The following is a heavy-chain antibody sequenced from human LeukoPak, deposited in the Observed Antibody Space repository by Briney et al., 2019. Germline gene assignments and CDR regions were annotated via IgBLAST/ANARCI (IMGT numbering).Heavy chain of an antibody. Sequence: PSQTLFLTCTVSGGSISSGSYYWSWIRQPAGKGLEWIGRVYTSGSTNYNPSLKSRVTMSVDTSKNQFSLKLSSVTAADTAVYYCATWQQLVGSFDYWGQGTLVTVSS. CDR2: VYTSGST. V-gene: IGHV4-61*02. J-gene: IGHJ4*02. CDR3: ATWQQLVGSFDY. CDR1: GGSISSGSYY. D-gene: IGHD6-13*01.